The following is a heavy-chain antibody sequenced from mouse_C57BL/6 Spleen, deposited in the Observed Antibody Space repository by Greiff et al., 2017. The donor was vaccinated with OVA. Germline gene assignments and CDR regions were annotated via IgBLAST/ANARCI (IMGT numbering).Heavy chain of an antibody. CDR3: ARERDYYVSSYVAY. V-gene: IGHV1-82*01. D-gene: IGHD1-1*01. Sequence: VQLQQSGPELVKPGASVKISCKASGYAFRSSWMNWVKQRPGKGLEWIGRIYPGDGDTNYNGKFKGKATLAADQSTSTAYVQLSSLTSEDSAVYFCARERDYYVSSYVAYWGQGTLVTVSA. CDR1: GYAFRSSW. CDR2: IYPGDGDT. J-gene: IGHJ3*01.